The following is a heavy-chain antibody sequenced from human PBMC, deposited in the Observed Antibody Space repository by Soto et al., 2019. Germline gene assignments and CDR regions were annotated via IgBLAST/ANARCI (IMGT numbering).Heavy chain of an antibody. J-gene: IGHJ3*02. D-gene: IGHD3-16*01. V-gene: IGHV4-30-4*01. CDR1: DGSISSSDYY. Sequence: PSETLSLTCTVSDGSISSSDYYWSWIRQSPGKGLEWIGYIYFTGYTYYTPSLNSRVTISMDTSKNQFSLKLTSVTAADTAVYYCARVSSRMINAFDIWGQGTMVTVSS. CDR3: ARVSSRMINAFDI. CDR2: IYFTGYT.